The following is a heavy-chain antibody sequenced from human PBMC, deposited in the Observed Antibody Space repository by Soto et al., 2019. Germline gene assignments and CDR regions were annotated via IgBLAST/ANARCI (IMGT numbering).Heavy chain of an antibody. CDR1: GGSIDGYY. D-gene: IGHD3-10*01. CDR2: IYYIGNT. Sequence: QVQLQESGPGLVKPSETLSLTCTVSGGSIDGYYWTWIRQPPGKGLEWIGYIYYIGNTNYNPSLKRRLTLXXXTXXNQFALRLSSVTASDSAVYYCAMVRLGRREDGFAMWGQGPMVTVSS. J-gene: IGHJ3*02. CDR3: AMVRLGRREDGFAM. V-gene: IGHV4-59*01.